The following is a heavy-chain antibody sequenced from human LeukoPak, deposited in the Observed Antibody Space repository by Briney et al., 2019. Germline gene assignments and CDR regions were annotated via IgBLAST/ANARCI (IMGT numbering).Heavy chain of an antibody. CDR3: ARHADGAAFGY. CDR2: INHSGST. V-gene: IGHV4-34*01. J-gene: IGHJ4*02. Sequence: SETLSLTCAVYGGSFSGYYWSWIRQPPGKGLEWIGEINHSGSTNYNPSLKSRVTISVDTPKNRFSLKLTSVTAADTAVYFCARHADGAAFGYWGQGTLVTVSS. CDR1: GGSFSGYY. D-gene: IGHD2-15*01.